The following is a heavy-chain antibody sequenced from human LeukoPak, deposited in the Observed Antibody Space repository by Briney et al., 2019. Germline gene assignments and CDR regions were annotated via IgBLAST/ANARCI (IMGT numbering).Heavy chain of an antibody. D-gene: IGHD5-18*01. CDR2: IYTSGST. J-gene: IGHJ4*02. Sequence: PSETLSFTCTVSGGSISSYYWSWIRQPPGKGLEWIGYIYTSGSTNYNPSLKSRVTISVDTSKDQFSLKLSSVTAADTAVYYCARAGGYSYGSPLYFDYWGQGTLVTVSS. CDR3: ARAGGYSYGSPLYFDY. CDR1: GGSISSYY. V-gene: IGHV4-4*09.